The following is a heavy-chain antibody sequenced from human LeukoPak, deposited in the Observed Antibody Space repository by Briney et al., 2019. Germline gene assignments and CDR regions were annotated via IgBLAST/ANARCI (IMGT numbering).Heavy chain of an antibody. CDR2: INGVGAST. CDR1: GFSISSNW. J-gene: IGHJ4*02. CDR3: ARDIAGVI. D-gene: IGHD2-15*01. Sequence: PGESLRLSCAASGFSISSNWMQWVLQQPPRGLVWVSRINGVGASTSYADSLRSRFTISIDKAKNTLYLQMSSLTAEDTAVYYCARDIAGVIWGQGTLVSVSS. V-gene: IGHV3-74*01.